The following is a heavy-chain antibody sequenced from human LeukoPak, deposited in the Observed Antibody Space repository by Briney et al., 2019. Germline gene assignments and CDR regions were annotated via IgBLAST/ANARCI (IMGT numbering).Heavy chain of an antibody. J-gene: IGHJ4*02. Sequence: PGGSLRLSCAASGFTFDDYAMHWVRQAPGKGLEWVSGISWNSGSIGYVDSVKGRFTISRDNAKNSLYLQMNSLRAEDTALYYCAKAPLYSSGSIDYWGQGTLVTVSS. CDR2: ISWNSGSI. CDR3: AKAPLYSSGSIDY. V-gene: IGHV3-9*01. CDR1: GFTFDDYA. D-gene: IGHD6-19*01.